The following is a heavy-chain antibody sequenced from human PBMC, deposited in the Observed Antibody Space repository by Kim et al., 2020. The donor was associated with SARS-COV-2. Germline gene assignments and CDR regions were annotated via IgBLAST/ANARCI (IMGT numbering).Heavy chain of an antibody. CDR3: ARDRTGGNVFDI. D-gene: IGHD1-1*01. CDR2: IRSTTTYT. J-gene: IGHJ3*02. Sequence: GGSLRLSCAASGFSFSDYYMNWIRQAPGKRLEWISSIRSTTTYTSFADSVRGRFTISGVNAKNSLYLQMSSLRAEDTAIYYCARDRTGGNVFDIWGQGT. CDR1: GFSFSDYY. V-gene: IGHV3-11*05.